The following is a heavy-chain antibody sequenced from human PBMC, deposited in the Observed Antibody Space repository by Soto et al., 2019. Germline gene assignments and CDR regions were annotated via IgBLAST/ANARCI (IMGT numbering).Heavy chain of an antibody. CDR1: GGSISSSNW. D-gene: IGHD6-13*01. Sequence: SETLSLTCAVSGGSISSSNWWSWVRQPPGKGLEWIGEIYHSGSTNYNPSLKSRVTISVDKSKNQFSLKLSSVTAADTAVYYCARSSLAAAAEAYNWFDPWGQGTLVTVSS. V-gene: IGHV4-4*02. CDR3: ARSSLAAAAEAYNWFDP. J-gene: IGHJ5*02. CDR2: IYHSGST.